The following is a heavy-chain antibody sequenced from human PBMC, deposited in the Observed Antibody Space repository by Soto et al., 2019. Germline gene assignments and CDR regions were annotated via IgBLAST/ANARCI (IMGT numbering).Heavy chain of an antibody. CDR3: TINLRGILGVRIVDFDY. Sequence: SGGSLRLSCAASGFNFTNAWLKWVRQFPGKGLEWVGRIKRKSEGGVTDYGAPARGRFIISRDDSKSMLFLHMSSLKTEDTALYYCTINLRGILGVRIVDFDYWGQGALVTVSS. CDR2: IKRKSEGGVT. V-gene: IGHV3-15*01. D-gene: IGHD3-16*01. J-gene: IGHJ4*02. CDR1: GFNFTNAW.